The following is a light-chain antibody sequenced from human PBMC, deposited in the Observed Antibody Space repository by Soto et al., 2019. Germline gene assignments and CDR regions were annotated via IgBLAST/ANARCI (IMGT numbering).Light chain of an antibody. Sequence: QLVLTQSPSASASLGASVKLTCTLSSGHSSYAIAWHQQQPEKGPRYLMKLNSDGSHSKGDGIPDRFSGSSSGAERYLTISSLQSEDEADYYCQTWGTGTQVFGTGTKVTVL. CDR2: LNSDGSH. V-gene: IGLV4-69*01. CDR1: SGHSSYA. CDR3: QTWGTGTQV. J-gene: IGLJ1*01.